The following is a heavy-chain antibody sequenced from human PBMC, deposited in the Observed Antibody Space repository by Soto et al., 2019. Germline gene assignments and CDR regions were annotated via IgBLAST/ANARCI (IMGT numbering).Heavy chain of an antibody. D-gene: IGHD6-19*01. Sequence: GGSLRLSCAASGFTVSSNYMSWVRQAPGKGLEWVSVIYSGGSTYYADSVKGRFTISRDNSKNTLYLQMNSLRAEDTAVYYCAKDLNENIAMARQFDPWGQGTLVTVSS. J-gene: IGHJ5*02. V-gene: IGHV3-66*01. CDR2: IYSGGST. CDR3: AKDLNENIAMARQFDP. CDR1: GFTVSSNY.